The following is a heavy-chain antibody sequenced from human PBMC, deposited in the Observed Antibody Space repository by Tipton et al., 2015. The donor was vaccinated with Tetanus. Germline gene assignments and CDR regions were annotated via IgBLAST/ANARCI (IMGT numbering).Heavy chain of an antibody. CDR3: ARGGGGYYDAFDI. CDR1: GFTVSSNY. J-gene: IGHJ3*02. Sequence: VQLVQSGGGLIQPGGSLRLSCAASGFTVSSNYMSWVRQAPGKGLEWVSVIYSGGSTYYADSGKGRFTISRDNPKNTLYLQMNSLRAEDTAVYYCARGGGGYYDAFDIWGQGTMVTVSS. D-gene: IGHD1-26*01. V-gene: IGHV3-53*01. CDR2: IYSGGST.